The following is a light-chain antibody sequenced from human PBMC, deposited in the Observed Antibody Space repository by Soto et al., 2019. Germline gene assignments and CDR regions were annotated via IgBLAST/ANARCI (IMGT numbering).Light chain of an antibody. Sequence: DIQMTQSPTSLSASVGDRVTITCRASQGIRNFVAWYQQKPGKAPKLLIYAASTLQSGVPSRFSGSGSGTDFTLTISLLQPDDVATYSYQKYSSVPVFGPGTKVEIK. CDR2: AAS. CDR3: QKYSSVPV. CDR1: QGIRNF. J-gene: IGKJ3*01. V-gene: IGKV1-27*01.